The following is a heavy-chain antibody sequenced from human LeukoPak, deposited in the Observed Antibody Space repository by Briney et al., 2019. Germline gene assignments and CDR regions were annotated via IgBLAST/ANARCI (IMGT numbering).Heavy chain of an antibody. CDR3: ARGSRLVPDY. V-gene: IGHV4-34*01. J-gene: IGHJ4*02. CDR2: INHSGST. CDR1: GGSFSGYY. D-gene: IGHD3-9*01. Sequence: SETLSLTCAVYGGSFSGYYWSWIRQPPGKGLEWIGEINHSGSTNYNPSLKSRVTISVDTYKNQFSLKLSSVTAADTAVYYWARGSRLVPDYWGQGTLVTVSS.